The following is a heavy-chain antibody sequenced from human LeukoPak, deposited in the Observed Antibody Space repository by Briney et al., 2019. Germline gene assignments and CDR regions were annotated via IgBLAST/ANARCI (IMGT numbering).Heavy chain of an antibody. Sequence: PSETLSLTCAVSGYSIRSGYYWRWIRQPPAKGLEWIGSIYHSGSTSYNPSLKNRVTISVDTPTTQFSLKLSSVTAADTAVYYCARRLPYSGSYTWFDPWGQGTLVTVSS. D-gene: IGHD1-26*01. CDR2: IYHSGST. J-gene: IGHJ5*02. CDR3: ARRLPYSGSYTWFDP. V-gene: IGHV4-38-2*01. CDR1: GYSIRSGYY.